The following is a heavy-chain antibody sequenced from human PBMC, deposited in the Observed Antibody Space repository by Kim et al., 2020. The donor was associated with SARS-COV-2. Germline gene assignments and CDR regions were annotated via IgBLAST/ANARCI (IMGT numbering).Heavy chain of an antibody. V-gene: IGHV3-11*05. Sequence: GRFTLSRDNAKNSLYLQMNSLRAEDTAVYYCARGVVPAAKDDYYYYGMDVWGQGTTVTVSS. J-gene: IGHJ6*02. D-gene: IGHD2-2*01. CDR3: ARGVVPAAKDDYYYYGMDV.